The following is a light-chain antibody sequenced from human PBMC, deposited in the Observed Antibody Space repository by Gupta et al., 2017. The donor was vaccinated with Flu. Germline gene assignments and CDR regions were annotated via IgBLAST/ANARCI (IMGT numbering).Light chain of an antibody. CDR1: QSVRNY. CDR2: DAA. Sequence: ATLSVSPGERATLSCRASQSVRNYLAWYQQKPGQAPTLLIYDAAARASGIPARFSGSGSGTDFTLTISGLQSDDFAVYYCQQNRSWPPFTFGQGTQLEIK. CDR3: QQNRSWPPFT. J-gene: IGKJ2*01. V-gene: IGKV3-11*01.